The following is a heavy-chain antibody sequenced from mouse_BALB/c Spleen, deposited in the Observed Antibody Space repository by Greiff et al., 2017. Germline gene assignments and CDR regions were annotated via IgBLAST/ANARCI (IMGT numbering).Heavy chain of an antibody. CDR3: ARDRYDVYFDY. CDR2: IYPGDGST. J-gene: IGHJ2*01. Sequence: QVQLQQSGPELVKPGASVKMSCKASGYTFTSYYIHWVKQRPGQGLEWIGWIYPGDGSTKYNEKFKGKTTLTADKSSSTAYMLLSSLTSEDSAIYFCARDRYDVYFDYWGQGTTLTVSS. CDR1: GYTFTSYY. D-gene: IGHD2-14*01. V-gene: IGHV1S56*01.